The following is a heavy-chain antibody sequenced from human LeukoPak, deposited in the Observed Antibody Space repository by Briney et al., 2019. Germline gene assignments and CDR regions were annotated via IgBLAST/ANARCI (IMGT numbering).Heavy chain of an antibody. D-gene: IGHD4-11*01. V-gene: IGHV3-33*01. J-gene: IGHJ5*02. CDR3: ARAHDYSNYRSGWFDP. Sequence: PGRSLRLSCAASGFTFSSYGMHWVRQAPGKGLEWVAVIWYDGSNKYYADSVKGRFTISRDNSKNTLYLQMNSLRAEDTAVYYCARAHDYSNYRSGWFDPWGQGTLVTVSS. CDR2: IWYDGSNK. CDR1: GFTFSSYG.